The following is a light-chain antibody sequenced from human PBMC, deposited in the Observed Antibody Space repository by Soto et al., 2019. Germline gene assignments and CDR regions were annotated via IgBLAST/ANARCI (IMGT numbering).Light chain of an antibody. V-gene: IGLV9-49*01. CDR1: SGYSNYK. CDR3: GADNGSGSSFVYVV. CDR2: VGTGGVVV. J-gene: IGLJ2*01. Sequence: QLLLTQPPSASASLGASVTLTGTLSSGYSNYKVDWYQQRPGKGPRFVMRVGTGGVVVSKGDGIPDRFSVLGSGLNRYLTIRNIQEEDESDYHCGADNGSGSSFVYVVFGRGTQLTVL.